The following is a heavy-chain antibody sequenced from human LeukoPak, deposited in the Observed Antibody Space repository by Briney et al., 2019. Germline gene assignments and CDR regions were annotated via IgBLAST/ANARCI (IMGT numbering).Heavy chain of an antibody. CDR1: GFTVSDYY. CDR2: ISSSGSTI. Sequence: GGSLRLSCAASGFTVSDYYMSWIRQAPGKGLEWVSYISSSGSTIYYADSVKGRFTISRDNAKNSLYLQMNSLRAEDTAVYYCARDGVQLSPYYYYGMDVWGQGTTVTVSS. V-gene: IGHV3-11*01. D-gene: IGHD5-18*01. J-gene: IGHJ6*02. CDR3: ARDGVQLSPYYYYGMDV.